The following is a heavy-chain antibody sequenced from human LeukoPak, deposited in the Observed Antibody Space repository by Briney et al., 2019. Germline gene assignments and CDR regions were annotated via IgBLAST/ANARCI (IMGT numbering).Heavy chain of an antibody. J-gene: IGHJ1*01. CDR2: IDWDDDK. CDR1: GFSLTTSGMW. Sequence: SGPALVKPRQTLTLTCTFSGFSLTTSGMWVSWIRQPPGKALEWLARIDWDDDKYYSTSLKTRLTVSKDTSKNQVVLTMTNMDPVDTATYYCAHRYYDFWSGTAAEYFQPWGQGTLVTVSS. V-gene: IGHV2-70*12. CDR3: AHRYYDFWSGTAAEYFQP. D-gene: IGHD3-3*01.